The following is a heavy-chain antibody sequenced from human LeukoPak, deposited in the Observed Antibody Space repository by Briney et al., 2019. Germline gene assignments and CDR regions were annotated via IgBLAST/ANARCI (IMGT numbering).Heavy chain of an antibody. CDR1: GYSFNTYW. CDR2: IHPGDSDT. V-gene: IGHV5-51*01. J-gene: IGHJ4*02. Sequence: GESLKISCNTSGYSFNTYWIAWGRQLPGKGLEWVGVIHPGDSDTRYRPSFQGQVTISVDKSMRTAYLQWNSLQASDTAMYFCARRGEMAINYFDYWGQGTLVTVSS. D-gene: IGHD5-24*01. CDR3: ARRGEMAINYFDY.